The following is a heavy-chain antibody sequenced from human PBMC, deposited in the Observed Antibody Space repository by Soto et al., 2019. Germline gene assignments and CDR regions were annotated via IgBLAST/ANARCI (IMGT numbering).Heavy chain of an antibody. Sequence: GGSLRLSCAASGFTFSSYWMSWVRQAPGKGLEWVANIKQDGSGKYYVDSVKGRFTISRDNAKNSLYLQMNSLRAEDTAVYYCATTYYGDYFDYWGQGTLVTVSS. J-gene: IGHJ4*02. CDR1: GFTFSSYW. CDR2: IKQDGSGK. D-gene: IGHD4-17*01. CDR3: ATTYYGDYFDY. V-gene: IGHV3-7*01.